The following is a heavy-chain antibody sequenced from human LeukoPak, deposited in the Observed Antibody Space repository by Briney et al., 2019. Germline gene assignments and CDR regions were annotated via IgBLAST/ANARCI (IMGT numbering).Heavy chain of an antibody. CDR2: IYYSGST. D-gene: IGHD3-22*01. V-gene: IGHV4-30-4*08. CDR3: ARVSYYYDRTDY. CDR1: GFTFSAYW. J-gene: IGHJ4*02. Sequence: LRLSCAVSGFTFSAYWMSWVRQPPGKGLEWIGYIYYSGSTYYNPSLKSRVTISVDTSKNQFSLKLNSVTAADTAVYYCARVSYYYDRTDYWGQGTLVTVSP.